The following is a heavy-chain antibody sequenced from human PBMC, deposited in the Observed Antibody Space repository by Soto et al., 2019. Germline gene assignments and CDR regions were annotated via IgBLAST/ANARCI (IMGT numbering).Heavy chain of an antibody. J-gene: IGHJ6*02. CDR2: ISRGGDYI. V-gene: IGHV3-21*01. CDR1: GFAFSSYT. CDR3: ARDGMGTDVVLYFHYGMDV. Sequence: EVQLVESGGGLVKPGGSLRLSCAASGFAFSSYTMNWVRQAPGKGLEWVSSISRGGDYIYYSESLRGRFTISRDDAKNSLSLQMNSLRADDTAVYYCARDGMGTDVVLYFHYGMDVWGQGTTVTVSS. D-gene: IGHD5-18*01.